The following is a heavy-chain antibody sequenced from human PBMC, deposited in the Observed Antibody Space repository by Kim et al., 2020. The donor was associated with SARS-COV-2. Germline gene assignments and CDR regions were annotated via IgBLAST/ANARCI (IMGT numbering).Heavy chain of an antibody. CDR3: TRASNRAYGMDV. J-gene: IGHJ6*02. V-gene: IGHV3-13*01. CDR1: GFTFSDYD. D-gene: IGHD7-27*01. CDR2: LGTAGDV. Sequence: GGSLRLSCAASGFTFSDYDITWVRQTPGKGLEWVSTLGTAGDVYYSDSVAGRFTISMENAKRSSSLQMSSLRAGDTAIYYCTRASNRAYGMDVWGQGTT.